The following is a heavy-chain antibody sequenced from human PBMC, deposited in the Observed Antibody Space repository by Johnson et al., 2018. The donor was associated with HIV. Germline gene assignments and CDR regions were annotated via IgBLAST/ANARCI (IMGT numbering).Heavy chain of an antibody. V-gene: IGHV3-33*08. D-gene: IGHD3-10*01. Sequence: VQLVESGGGVVQPGRSLRLSCAASGFTFDDYGMSWVRQAPGKGLEWVAVIRYDGSNKYYADSVKGRFTISRDNSKNTLYLQMNSLRAEDTALYYCARVSLYYGSGNDAFDIWGQGTMVTVSS. CDR2: IRYDGSNK. CDR1: GFTFDDYG. J-gene: IGHJ3*02. CDR3: ARVSLYYGSGNDAFDI.